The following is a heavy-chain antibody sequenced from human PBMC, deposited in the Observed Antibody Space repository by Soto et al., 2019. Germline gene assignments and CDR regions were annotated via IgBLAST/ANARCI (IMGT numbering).Heavy chain of an antibody. J-gene: IGHJ6*02. CDR1: GFSLSTSGVG. D-gene: IGHD1-26*01. Sequence: GSGPTLVNPTQTLTLTCTFSGFSLSTSGVGVGWIRQPPGKALEWLALIYWDDDKRYSPSLKSRLTITKDTSKNQVVLTMTNMDPVDTATYYCAHIPRPWELFGYGMDVWGQGTTVTVSS. V-gene: IGHV2-5*02. CDR2: IYWDDDK. CDR3: AHIPRPWELFGYGMDV.